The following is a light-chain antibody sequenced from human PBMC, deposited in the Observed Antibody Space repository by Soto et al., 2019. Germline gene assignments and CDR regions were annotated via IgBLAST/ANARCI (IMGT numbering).Light chain of an antibody. CDR2: SDN. Sequence: QTVVTQPPSASGTPGQRVTISCSGSSSNLGRNTVTWYRQFPGTAPKLLIYSDNQRPSGVPDRFSGSKSGTSASLAISGLQSEDEADYYCNSFTTSSTYVFGTGTKLTVL. CDR3: NSFTTSSTYV. CDR1: SSNLGRNT. J-gene: IGLJ1*01. V-gene: IGLV1-44*01.